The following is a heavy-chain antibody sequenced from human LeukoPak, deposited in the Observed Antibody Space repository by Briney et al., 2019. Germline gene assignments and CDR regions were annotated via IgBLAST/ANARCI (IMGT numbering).Heavy chain of an antibody. CDR3: AAKGRGKYCSGGSCYPYYFDY. J-gene: IGHJ4*02. V-gene: IGHV1-2*06. CDR1: GYTFTGYY. Sequence: ASVKVSCKASGYTFTGYYMHWVRQAPGQGLEWMGRINPNSGGTNYAQKFQGRVTMTRDTSISTAYMELSRLRSDDTAVYYCAAKGRGKYCSGGSCYPYYFDYWGQGTLVTVSS. CDR2: INPNSGGT. D-gene: IGHD2-15*01.